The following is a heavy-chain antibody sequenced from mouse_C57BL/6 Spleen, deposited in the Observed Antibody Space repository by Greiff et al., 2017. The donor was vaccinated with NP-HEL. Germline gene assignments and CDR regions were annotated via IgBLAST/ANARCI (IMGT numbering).Heavy chain of an antibody. V-gene: IGHV1-52*01. Sequence: VQLQQPGAELVRPGSSVKLSCKASGYTFTSYWMHWVKQRPIQGLEWIGNIDPSDSETHYNQQFKDKATLTVDKSSSTAYMQLSSLTSEDSAVYYCARDTYYGRGYFDVWGTGTTVTVSS. J-gene: IGHJ1*03. CDR3: ARDTYYGRGYFDV. CDR1: GYTFTSYW. CDR2: IDPSDSET. D-gene: IGHD1-1*01.